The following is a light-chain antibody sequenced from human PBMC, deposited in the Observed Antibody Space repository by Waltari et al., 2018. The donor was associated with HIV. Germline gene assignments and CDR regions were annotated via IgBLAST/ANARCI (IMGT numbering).Light chain of an antibody. Sequence: DIQMTQSPSSLFASVGDSVHITCRASQSISSYLNWYQQKPGKAPKLLIYAASSLQSGVPSRLTGSGSGTDFTLTIISLQPEDFATYYCQQSYSTPPYTFGQGTKLEIK. J-gene: IGKJ2*01. CDR2: AAS. CDR3: QQSYSTPPYT. V-gene: IGKV1-39*01. CDR1: QSISSY.